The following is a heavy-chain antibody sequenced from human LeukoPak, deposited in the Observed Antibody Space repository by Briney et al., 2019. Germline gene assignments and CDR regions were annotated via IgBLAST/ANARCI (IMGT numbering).Heavy chain of an antibody. V-gene: IGHV4-30-2*01. J-gene: IGHJ3*02. D-gene: IGHD3-22*01. Sequence: SQTLSLTCTVSGGSISSGGYYWSWIRQPPGKGLEWIGYIYHSGSTYYNPSLKSRVTISVDRSKNQFSLKLSSVTAADTAVYYCAALGVTMIVVVDDAFDIWGQGTMVTVSS. CDR1: GGSISSGGYY. CDR2: IYHSGST. CDR3: AALGVTMIVVVDDAFDI.